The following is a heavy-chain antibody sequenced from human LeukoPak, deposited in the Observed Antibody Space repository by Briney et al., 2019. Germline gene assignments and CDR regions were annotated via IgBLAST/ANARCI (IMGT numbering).Heavy chain of an antibody. J-gene: IGHJ4*02. CDR2: IWYDGSNK. Sequence: SGGSLRLSCAASGFTFSSYGMHWVRQAPGKGLEWVAVIWYDGSNKYYADSVKGRFTISRDNSKNTLYLQMNSLRAEDTALYYCARDANYFLPMEYWGQGTLVTVSS. CDR3: ARDANYFLPMEY. CDR1: GFTFSSYG. V-gene: IGHV3-33*01. D-gene: IGHD4/OR15-4a*01.